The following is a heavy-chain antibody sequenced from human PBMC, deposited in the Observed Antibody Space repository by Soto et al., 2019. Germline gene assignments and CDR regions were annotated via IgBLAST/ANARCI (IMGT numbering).Heavy chain of an antibody. D-gene: IGHD3-22*01. CDR1: GFTFSSYG. J-gene: IGHJ6*02. Sequence: QVQLLESGGGVVQPGRSLRLSCAASGFTFSSYGMHWVRQAPGKGLEWVAVISYDGSNKYYADSVKGGFTISRDNSKNRLYRQMNGLGSEDTAGCYWSKDPVPLAMIVVARSIDVWCQGTTVTDS. V-gene: IGHV3-30*18. CDR3: SKDPVPLAMIVVARSIDV. CDR2: ISYDGSNK.